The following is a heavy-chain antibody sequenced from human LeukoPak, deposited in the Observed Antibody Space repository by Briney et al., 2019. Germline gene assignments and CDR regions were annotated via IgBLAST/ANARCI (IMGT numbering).Heavy chain of an antibody. CDR1: GFTFSSYG. D-gene: IGHD3-3*01. V-gene: IGHV3-30*18. Sequence: GGSLRLSCAASGFTFSSYGMHWVRQAPGKGLEWVAVISYDGSNKYYADFVKGRFTISRDNSKNTLYLQMNSLRAEDTAVYYCAKDRGSDFWSGYRFDYWGQGTLVTVSS. CDR3: AKDRGSDFWSGYRFDY. J-gene: IGHJ4*02. CDR2: ISYDGSNK.